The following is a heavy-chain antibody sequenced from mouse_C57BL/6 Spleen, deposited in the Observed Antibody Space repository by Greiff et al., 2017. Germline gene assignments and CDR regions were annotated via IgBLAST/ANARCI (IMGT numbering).Heavy chain of an antibody. D-gene: IGHD6-1*01. CDR2: IWSGGST. V-gene: IGHV2-2*01. Sequence: VQLQQSGPGLVQPSQSLSITCTVSGFSLTSYGVHWVRQSPGKGLEWLGVIWSGGSTDYNAAFISRLSISKDNSKSQVFFKMNSLQADDTAIYYCARKDPLGYYFDYWGQGTTLTVSS. J-gene: IGHJ2*01. CDR1: GFSLTSYG. CDR3: ARKDPLGYYFDY.